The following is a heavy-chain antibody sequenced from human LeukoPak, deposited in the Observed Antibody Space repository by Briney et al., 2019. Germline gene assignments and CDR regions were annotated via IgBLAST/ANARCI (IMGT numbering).Heavy chain of an antibody. Sequence: PSETLSLTCTVSGGSISSYYWSWIRQPPGKGLEWIGYIYYSGSTNYNPSLKSRVTISVDTSKNQFSLKLSSVTAADTAVYYCARYNWNYGDFDYWGQGTLVTVSS. CDR1: GGSISSYY. CDR3: ARYNWNYGDFDY. V-gene: IGHV4-59*01. J-gene: IGHJ4*02. CDR2: IYYSGST. D-gene: IGHD1-7*01.